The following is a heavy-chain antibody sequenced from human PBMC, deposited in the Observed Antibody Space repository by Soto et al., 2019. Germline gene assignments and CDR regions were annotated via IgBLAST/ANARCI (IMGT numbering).Heavy chain of an antibody. V-gene: IGHV4-59*11. CDR1: GGSINTHL. D-gene: IGHD3-10*01. CDR3: ARVIGEVYYYYYMDV. J-gene: IGHJ6*03. CDR2: TYYSGST. Sequence: SETLSLTCTVSGGSINTHLWSWIRQPPGKGLEWIGYTYYSGSTNYNPSLKSRVTISVDTSKNQFSLRLNSVTAADTAVYYCARVIGEVYYYYYMDVWGKGTTVTVSS.